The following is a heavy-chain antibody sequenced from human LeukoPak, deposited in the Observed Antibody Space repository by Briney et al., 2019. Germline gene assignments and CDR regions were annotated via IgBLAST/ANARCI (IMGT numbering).Heavy chain of an antibody. CDR3: ARGKRITMIVVVIRSGGFDY. CDR2: INHSGST. CDR1: GGSFSGYY. J-gene: IGHJ4*02. Sequence: SETLSLTCAVYGGSFSGYYWSWIRQPPGKGLEWIGEINHSGSTNYNPSLKSRVTISVDTSKNQFSLKLSSVTAADTAVYYCARGKRITMIVVVIRSGGFDYWGQGTLVTVSS. V-gene: IGHV4-34*01. D-gene: IGHD3-22*01.